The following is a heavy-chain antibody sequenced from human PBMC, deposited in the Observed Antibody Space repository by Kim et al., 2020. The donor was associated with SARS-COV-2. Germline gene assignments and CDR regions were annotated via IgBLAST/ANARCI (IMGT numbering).Heavy chain of an antibody. V-gene: IGHV1-24*01. Sequence: YAQKFQGRVTMTEETSTDTAYMELSRLRSEDTAVYYCATVRLTSYLNFDYWGQGTLVTVSS. J-gene: IGHJ4*02. D-gene: IGHD3-16*02. CDR3: ATVRLTSYLNFDY.